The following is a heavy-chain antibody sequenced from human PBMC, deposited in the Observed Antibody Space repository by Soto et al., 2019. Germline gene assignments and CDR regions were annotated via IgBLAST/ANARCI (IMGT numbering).Heavy chain of an antibody. CDR3: ARDYSLYDGDGMAI. Sequence: GSLRLSCSASGFTFSNYDMNWVRLAPGRGLEWLSFITGGGTTVYYADSVQGRFTISRDNSKNSLYLQMNSLRVEDTAVYYCARDYSLYDGDGMAIWGQGTTVTVSS. D-gene: IGHD3-16*01. J-gene: IGHJ6*02. CDR2: ITGGGTTV. CDR1: GFTFSNYD. V-gene: IGHV3-48*03.